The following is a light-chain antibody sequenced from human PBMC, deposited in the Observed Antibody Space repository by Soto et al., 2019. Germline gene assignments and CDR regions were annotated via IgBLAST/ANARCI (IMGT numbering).Light chain of an antibody. V-gene: IGLV2-18*02. J-gene: IGLJ1*01. CDR2: EVN. CDR1: SSDVGSYNR. CDR3: NSYTSSNTYV. Sequence: QSVLTQPPSVSGSPGQSVTISCTGTSSDVGSYNRVSWYQQPPGTAPQLMIYEVNNRPSGVPDRFSGSKSGNTASLTITGLQAEDEADYYCNSYTSSNTYVFGTGTKLTVL.